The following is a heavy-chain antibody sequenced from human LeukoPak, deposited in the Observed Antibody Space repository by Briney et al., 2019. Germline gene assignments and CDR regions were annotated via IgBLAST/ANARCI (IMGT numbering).Heavy chain of an antibody. V-gene: IGHV1-2*02. CDR1: GYTFTVNY. Sequence: ASVKVSCKASGYTFTVNYIHRVRQAPGQGLEWMGWINPITGDTNYAQNFHGRVTMTRDTSISTAYMELSRLTSDDTAVYYCARSRDVGEDYWGQGTLVTVSS. CDR2: INPITGDT. D-gene: IGHD3-16*01. J-gene: IGHJ4*02. CDR3: ARSRDVGEDY.